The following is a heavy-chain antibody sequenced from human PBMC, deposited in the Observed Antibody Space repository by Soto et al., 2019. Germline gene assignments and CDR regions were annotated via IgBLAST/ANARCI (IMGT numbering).Heavy chain of an antibody. V-gene: IGHV3-48*03. CDR3: ARDTGRASADL. CDR2: ISHTDRLT. J-gene: IGHJ5*02. CDR1: GFTFSYYE. Sequence: EVQLAESGGDLVQPGGSLRLSCVGSGFTFSYYEMNWVRQAPGKGLERVAFISHTDRLTHSPDSVKGRFTISRDNAKNSLYLHMTSLRVEDTAVYYCARDTGRASADLCGQGTLVTVSS. D-gene: IGHD6-13*01.